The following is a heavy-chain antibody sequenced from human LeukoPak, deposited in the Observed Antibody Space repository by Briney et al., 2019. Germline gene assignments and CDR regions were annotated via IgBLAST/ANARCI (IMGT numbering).Heavy chain of an antibody. CDR2: IRYDGSNK. CDR3: ARSQSAFDY. Sequence: GGSLRLSCAASGFTFSSYGMHWVRQAPGKGLEWVAFIRYDGSNKYYADSVKGRFTISRDNSKNTLYLQMDNPRVEDTAMYYCARSQSAFDYWGQGTLVTVSS. CDR1: GFTFSSYG. J-gene: IGHJ4*02. V-gene: IGHV3-30*02. D-gene: IGHD3-3*01.